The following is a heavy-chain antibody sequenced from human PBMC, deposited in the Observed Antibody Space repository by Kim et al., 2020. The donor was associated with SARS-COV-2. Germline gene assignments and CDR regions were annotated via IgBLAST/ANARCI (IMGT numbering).Heavy chain of an antibody. Sequence: YYADSVKGRFTSSRDNSKNTLYLQMNSLRAEDTAVYYCAKGGTGSGDFDYWGQGTLVTVSS. D-gene: IGHD3-10*01. V-gene: IGHV3-23*01. J-gene: IGHJ4*02. CDR3: AKGGTGSGDFDY.